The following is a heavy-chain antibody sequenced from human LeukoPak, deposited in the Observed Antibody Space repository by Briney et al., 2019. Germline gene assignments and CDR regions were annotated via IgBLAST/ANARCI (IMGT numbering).Heavy chain of an antibody. CDR2: ISGSGGST. D-gene: IGHD6-13*01. CDR1: GFTVSSNY. Sequence: GGSLRLSCAASGFTVSSNYMSWVRQAPGKGLEWVSAISGSGGSTYYADSVKGRFTISRDNSKNTLYLQMNSLRAEDTAVYYCAKFAYSSSWFDFDYYYYMDVWGKGTTVTISS. CDR3: AKFAYSSSWFDFDYYYYMDV. J-gene: IGHJ6*03. V-gene: IGHV3-23*01.